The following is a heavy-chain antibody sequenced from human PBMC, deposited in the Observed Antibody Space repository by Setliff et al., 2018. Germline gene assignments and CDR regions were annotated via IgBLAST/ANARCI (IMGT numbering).Heavy chain of an antibody. V-gene: IGHV5-51*01. CDR2: IYPGDSDT. Sequence: PGESLKISCKGSGYTFTSYWIGWVRQMPGKGLGWMGIIYPGDSDTRYSPSFQGQVTISADKSITTAYLQWSSLRASDTAMYYCARTYDSSGYHDAFDIWGQGTMVTVSS. CDR1: GYTFTSYW. D-gene: IGHD3-22*01. CDR3: ARTYDSSGYHDAFDI. J-gene: IGHJ3*02.